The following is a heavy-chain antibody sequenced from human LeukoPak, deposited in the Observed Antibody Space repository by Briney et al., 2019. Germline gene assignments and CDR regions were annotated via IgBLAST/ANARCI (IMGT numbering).Heavy chain of an antibody. CDR3: ARDRVSDAFDI. CDR1: GFTFSSYA. CDR2: ISYDGSNK. J-gene: IGHJ3*02. V-gene: IGHV3-30-3*01. Sequence: GRSLRLSCAASGFTFSSYAMHWVRQAPGKGLEWVAVISYDGSNKYYADSVKGRFTISRDNSKNTLYLQMNSLRAEDTAVYYCARDRVSDAFDIWGQGTMVTVSS. D-gene: IGHD6-13*01.